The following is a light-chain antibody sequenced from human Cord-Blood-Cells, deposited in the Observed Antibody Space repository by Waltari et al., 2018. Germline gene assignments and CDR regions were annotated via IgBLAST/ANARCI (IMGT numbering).Light chain of an antibody. J-gene: IGLJ3*02. V-gene: IGLV1-44*01. CDR1: SSIIGSNP. CDR2: SNN. Sequence: SVPTQPPSASGTPAQRATISRPVRSSIIGSNPVNWYQQLPGTAPKLLVYSNNQRPSGVPDRFSGSKSGTSTSLAISGLQSEDEADYYCAAWDDSLNGPVFGGGTKLTVL. CDR3: AAWDDSLNGPV.